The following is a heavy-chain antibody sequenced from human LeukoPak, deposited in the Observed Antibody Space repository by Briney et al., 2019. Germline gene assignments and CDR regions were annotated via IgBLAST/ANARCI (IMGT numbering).Heavy chain of an antibody. D-gene: IGHD3-22*01. V-gene: IGHV4-59*08. Sequence: SETLSLTCTVSGGSISSYYWSWIRQPPGKGLEWIGYIYYSGSTNYNPSLKSRVTISVDTSKNQFSLRLSSVTAADTAVYYCARTACYYDSSGYSLDYWGQGTLVTVSS. CDR3: ARTACYYDSSGYSLDY. CDR2: IYYSGST. CDR1: GGSISSYY. J-gene: IGHJ4*02.